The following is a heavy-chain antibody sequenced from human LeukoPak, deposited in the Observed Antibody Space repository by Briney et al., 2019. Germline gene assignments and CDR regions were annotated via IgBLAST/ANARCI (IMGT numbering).Heavy chain of an antibody. D-gene: IGHD2-2*01. V-gene: IGHV1-24*01. CDR3: ATVGREDIVVVPAAYYYYYYMDV. CDR2: FDPEDGET. J-gene: IGHJ6*03. CDR1: GYTLTELS. Sequence: ASVKVSCKVSGYTLTELSMHWVRQAPGKGLEWMGGFDPEDGETIYAQKFQGRVTMTQDTSTDTAYMELSSLRSEDTAVYYCATVGREDIVVVPAAYYYYYYMDVWGKGTTVTVSS.